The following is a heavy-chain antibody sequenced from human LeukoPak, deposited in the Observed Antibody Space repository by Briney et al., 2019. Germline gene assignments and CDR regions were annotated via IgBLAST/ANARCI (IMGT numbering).Heavy chain of an antibody. CDR2: ISSSSSYI. CDR3: AKDRALIVVVPDAFDI. Sequence: GGSLRLSCAASGFTFSSYSMNWVRQAPGKGLEWVSSISSSSSYIYYADSVKGRFTISRDNSKNTLYLQMNSLRAEDTAVYYCAKDRALIVVVPDAFDIWGQGTMVTVSS. D-gene: IGHD2-2*01. J-gene: IGHJ3*02. CDR1: GFTFSSYS. V-gene: IGHV3-21*04.